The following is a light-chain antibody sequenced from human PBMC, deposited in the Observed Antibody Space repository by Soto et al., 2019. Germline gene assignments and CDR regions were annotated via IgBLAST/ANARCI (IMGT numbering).Light chain of an antibody. CDR1: QGISNY. CDR3: QKYNSAPQT. J-gene: IGKJ5*01. Sequence: QMTQSPSSLSASIGDRVTITCRASQGISNYLAWYQQKPGEVPKLLIYAASTLQSGVPSRFSGSGSGTDFTLTISSLQPEDVATYYCQKYNSAPQTFGQGTRLEIK. V-gene: IGKV1-27*01. CDR2: AAS.